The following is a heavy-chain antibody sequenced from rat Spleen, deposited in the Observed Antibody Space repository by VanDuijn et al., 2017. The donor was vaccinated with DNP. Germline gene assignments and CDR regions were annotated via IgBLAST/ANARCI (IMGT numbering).Heavy chain of an antibody. D-gene: IGHD5-1*01. CDR2: IWSGGTT. V-gene: IGHV2-47*01. CDR1: GLSLTSNS. J-gene: IGHJ1*01. Sequence: QVQLKESGPGLVQPSQTLSLTCTVSGLSLTSNSVSWIRQPPGKGLEWMGVIWSGGTTDYNSALKSRLSISRDTSKSQVFLKMTSLQTEDTATYYCAKQGWELLWYFDFWGPGTMVTVSS. CDR3: AKQGWELLWYFDF.